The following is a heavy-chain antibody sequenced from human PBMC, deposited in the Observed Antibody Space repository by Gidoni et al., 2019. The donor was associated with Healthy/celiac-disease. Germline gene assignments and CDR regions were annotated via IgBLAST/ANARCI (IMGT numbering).Heavy chain of an antibody. CDR2: INHSGST. CDR1: GGSFSGYY. V-gene: IGHV4-34*01. D-gene: IGHD3-22*01. J-gene: IGHJ4*02. CDR3: AREAYYYDSSGYYALWYFDY. Sequence: QVQLQQWGAGLLKPSETLSLTCAVYGGSFSGYYWSWIRQPPGKGLEWIGEINHSGSTNYNPSLKSRVTISVDTSKNQFSLKLSSVTAADTAVYYCAREAYYYDSSGYYALWYFDYWGQGTLVTVSS.